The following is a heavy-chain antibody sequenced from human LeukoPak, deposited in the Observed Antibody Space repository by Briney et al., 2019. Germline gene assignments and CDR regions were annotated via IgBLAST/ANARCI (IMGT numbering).Heavy chain of an antibody. V-gene: IGHV3-30*02. CDR3: AKDLYDPGTYFDY. CDR1: GSTFSSYG. D-gene: IGHD3-10*01. Sequence: GGSLRLSCTASGSTFSSYGMHWVRQSPGKGLEWVTFVRYDESNKYYTDSVKGRFTISRDNSKNTLFLQMNNLRTEHTAVYYCAKDLYDPGTYFDYWGQGTLVTVSS. CDR2: VRYDESNK. J-gene: IGHJ4*02.